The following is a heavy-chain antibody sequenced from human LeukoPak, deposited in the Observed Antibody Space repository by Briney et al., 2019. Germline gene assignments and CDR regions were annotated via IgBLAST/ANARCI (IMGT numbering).Heavy chain of an antibody. J-gene: IGHJ3*02. CDR1: GFTFDDYA. CDR3: AKSSHSSTVTTGSGNAFDI. Sequence: GRSLRLSCAASGFTFDDYAMHWVRQAPGKGLEWVSGISWNSGSIGYADSVKGRFTISRDNAKNSLYLQMNSLRAEDTALYYCAKSSHSSTVTTGSGNAFDIWGQGTMVTVSS. D-gene: IGHD4-17*01. V-gene: IGHV3-9*01. CDR2: ISWNSGSI.